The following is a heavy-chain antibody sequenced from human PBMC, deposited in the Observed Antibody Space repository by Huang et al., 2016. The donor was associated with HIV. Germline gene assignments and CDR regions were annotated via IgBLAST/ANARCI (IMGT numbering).Heavy chain of an antibody. CDR1: GYTFTNYE. CDR3: ARSAYGDLDY. CDR2: MNRNTGNT. V-gene: IGHV1-8*02. Sequence: QVHLVQSGAEVKKPGASVKVSCKASGYTFTNYEINWVRQAPERGLGWMGWMNRNTGNTGFAQSFQGRGTMTRKTSMTTAYMELTSLTSEDTAVYYWARSAYGDLDYWGLGTLVIVSS. J-gene: IGHJ4*02. D-gene: IGHD4-17*01.